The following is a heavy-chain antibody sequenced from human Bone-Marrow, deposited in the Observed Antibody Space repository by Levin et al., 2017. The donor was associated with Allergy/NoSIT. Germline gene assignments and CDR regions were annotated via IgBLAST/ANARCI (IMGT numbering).Heavy chain of an antibody. Sequence: SCAASGFTFNDYTMHWVRQAPQRGLEWVSLISWDASTTYYADSVRGRFTISRDNSKNALYLQMNSLTTEDTALYYCAKDLSPRIAVTGNIEYWGQGPLVTVSS. CDR3: AKDLSPRIAVTGNIEY. D-gene: IGHD6-19*01. CDR1: GFTFNDYT. J-gene: IGHJ4*02. V-gene: IGHV3-43*01. CDR2: ISWDASTT.